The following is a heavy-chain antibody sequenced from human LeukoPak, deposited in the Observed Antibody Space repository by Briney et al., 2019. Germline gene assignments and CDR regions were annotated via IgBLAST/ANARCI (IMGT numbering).Heavy chain of an antibody. CDR2: MNPNSGNT. J-gene: IGHJ4*02. CDR1: GYTFTSYD. D-gene: IGHD3-22*01. CDR3: AVPNQYYYDSSGYRNFDY. V-gene: IGHV1-8*01. Sequence: ASVKVSCKASGYTFTSYDINWVRQATGQGLEWMGRMNPNSGNTGYAQKFQGRVTMTRNTSISTAYMELSSLRSEDTAVYYCAVPNQYYYDSSGYRNFDYWGQGTLVTVSS.